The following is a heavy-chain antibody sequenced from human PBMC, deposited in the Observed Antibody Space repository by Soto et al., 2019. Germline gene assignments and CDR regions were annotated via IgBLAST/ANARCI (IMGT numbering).Heavy chain of an antibody. CDR3: AKDREFCSSSRRYSGYYGMDV. Sequence: GASVKVSCKASGYTFTSYYMHWVRQAPGQGLEWMGIINPSGGSTSYAQKFQGRVTMTRDTSTSTVYMELSSLRAEDTSIYHCAKDREFCSSSRRYSGYYGMDVWGQGTTVTVSS. CDR2: INPSGGST. J-gene: IGHJ6*02. D-gene: IGHD2-2*01. CDR1: GYTFTSYY. V-gene: IGHV1-46*01.